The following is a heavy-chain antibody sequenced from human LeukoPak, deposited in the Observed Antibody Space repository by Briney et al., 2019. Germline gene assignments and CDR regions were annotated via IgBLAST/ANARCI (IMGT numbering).Heavy chain of an antibody. CDR3: ARRDTAMVNFDY. J-gene: IGHJ4*02. CDR2: IYYSGST. V-gene: IGHV4-30-4*08. Sequence: SQTLSLTCTVSVGSISIGDYYWSWIRQPPGRGLEWIGYIYYSGSTYYNPSLKSRVTISVDTSKNQFSLKLSSVTAAGTAVYYCARRDTAMVNFDYWGQGTLVTVSS. D-gene: IGHD5-18*01. CDR1: VGSISIGDYY.